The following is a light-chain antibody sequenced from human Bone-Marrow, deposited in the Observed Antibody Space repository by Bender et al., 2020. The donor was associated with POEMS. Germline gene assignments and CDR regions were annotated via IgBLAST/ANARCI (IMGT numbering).Light chain of an antibody. CDR2: DVR. J-gene: IGLJ2*01. CDR1: SSDVGDYYY. CDR3: SSFTTSVTVV. Sequence: QSALTQPASVSGSPGQSITISCTGTSSDVGDYYYVSWYQQHPGEAPKLIIYDVRDRPSGVSDRFSGSKSGNTASLAISGLLPEDEADYYCSSFTTSVTVVFGGGTRLTVL. V-gene: IGLV2-14*03.